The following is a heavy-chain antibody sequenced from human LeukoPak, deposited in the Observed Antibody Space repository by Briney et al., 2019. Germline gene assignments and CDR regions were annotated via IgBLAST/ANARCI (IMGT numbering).Heavy chain of an antibody. V-gene: IGHV3-21*05. CDR1: GFTFSTYT. CDR3: ARAQYYLDP. Sequence: GGSLRLSCAASGFTFSTYTMNWVRQAPGKGLEWVSYITSTSSYRDYADSVRGRFTISRDNAKNAVFLQMNSLRAEDTAVYYCARAQYYLDPWGQGALVTVSS. CDR2: ITSTSSYR. D-gene: IGHD2/OR15-2a*01. J-gene: IGHJ5*02.